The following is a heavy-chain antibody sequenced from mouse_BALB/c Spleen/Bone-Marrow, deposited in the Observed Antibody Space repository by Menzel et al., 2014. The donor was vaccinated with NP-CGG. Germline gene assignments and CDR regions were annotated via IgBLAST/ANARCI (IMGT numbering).Heavy chain of an antibody. CDR2: IIPSSGYT. CDR1: GYTFTTYT. J-gene: IGHJ4*01. D-gene: IGHD1-1*01. CDR3: AIRYYAMDY. Sequence: VKLQESGAELARPGASVKMSCKASGYTFTTYTIHWMKQRPGQGLEWIGYIIPSSGYTNYNQKFKDKATLTADKSSSTAYKQLSSLAPEDSAVYYCAIRYYAMDYWGQGTSVTVSS. V-gene: IGHV1-4*01.